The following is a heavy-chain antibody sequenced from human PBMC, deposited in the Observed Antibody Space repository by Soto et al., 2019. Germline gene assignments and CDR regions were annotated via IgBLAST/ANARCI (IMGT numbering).Heavy chain of an antibody. CDR3: ARGSPRMGALPTY. Sequence: QAHLEQSGTELKRPGASVKVSCKASGYTFTGYYIHWVRQAPGQGLEWMGWINPKSGDTNYAQKFQGRVSMTRDTSITTAYMEVSRLKSDDTAVYYCARGSPRMGALPTYWGQGTLVTVSS. CDR2: INPKSGDT. CDR1: GYTFTGYY. J-gene: IGHJ4*02. D-gene: IGHD1-26*01. V-gene: IGHV1-2*02.